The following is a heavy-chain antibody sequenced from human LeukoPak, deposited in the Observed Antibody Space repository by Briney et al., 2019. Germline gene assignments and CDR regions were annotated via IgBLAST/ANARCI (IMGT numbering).Heavy chain of an antibody. V-gene: IGHV3-48*03. CDR1: GFIFSNYE. Sequence: GGSLRLSCAASGFIFSNYEMNWVRQAPGKGLEWVSYIGSSGTTIYYADSVKGRFTISRDNAKNSLYLQMNSLRAEDTAVYYCARLRGATVAHNWFDPRGQGTLVTVSS. CDR3: ARLRGATVAHNWFDP. J-gene: IGHJ5*02. CDR2: IGSSGTTI. D-gene: IGHD6-19*01.